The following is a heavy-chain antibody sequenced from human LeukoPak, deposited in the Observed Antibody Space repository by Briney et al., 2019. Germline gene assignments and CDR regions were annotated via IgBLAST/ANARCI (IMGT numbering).Heavy chain of an antibody. Sequence: GGSLRLSCAASGFTFSIYGMHWIRQAPGTGLEWVAAISFDGSTKDYADSVKGRFTISRDNSKNTLFLQMNSLRTEDTAVYYCATVAFTFGGVIVIDDAFDIWGQGTMVTVSS. V-gene: IGHV3-30*03. CDR2: ISFDGSTK. J-gene: IGHJ3*02. CDR1: GFTFSIYG. D-gene: IGHD3-16*02. CDR3: ATVAFTFGGVIVIDDAFDI.